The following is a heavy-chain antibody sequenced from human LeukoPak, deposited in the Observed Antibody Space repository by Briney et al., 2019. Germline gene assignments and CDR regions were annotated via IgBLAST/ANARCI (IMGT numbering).Heavy chain of an antibody. V-gene: IGHV1-69*13. J-gene: IGHJ4*02. CDR1: GGTFSRYA. Sequence: VASVKVSCKASGGTFSRYAISWVRQAPGQGLGWRGGTIPIFGTANYAQKFQGRVTITADESTSTAYMELSSLRSEDTAVYYCARDGVGHDYVWGSYHGGLRGHYFDYWGQGTLVTVSS. CDR2: TIPIFGTA. D-gene: IGHD3-16*02. CDR3: ARDGVGHDYVWGSYHGGLRGHYFDY.